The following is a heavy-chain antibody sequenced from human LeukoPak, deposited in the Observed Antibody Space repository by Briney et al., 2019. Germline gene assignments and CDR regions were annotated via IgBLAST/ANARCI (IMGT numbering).Heavy chain of an antibody. D-gene: IGHD2-2*01. CDR3: ARDRIGKYPIYY. Sequence: GGSLRLSCAASGFTFSNFGLNWVRQAPGKGLEWVAFISDNGRRTYYLESVKGLFTISRDNSKNTLYLQMNTLRVEDTAVYYCARDRIGKYPIYYWGQGTLVTVSS. J-gene: IGHJ4*02. V-gene: IGHV3-33*08. CDR2: ISDNGRRT. CDR1: GFTFSNFG.